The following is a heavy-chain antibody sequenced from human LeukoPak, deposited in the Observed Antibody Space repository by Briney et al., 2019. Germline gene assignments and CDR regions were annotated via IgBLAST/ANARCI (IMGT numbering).Heavy chain of an antibody. Sequence: QPGGSLRLSCAASGFTFSSYSMSWVRQAPGKGLEWVATIGNTETFYADSVTGRFTISRDNSKNTVNLQMNRLRVEDTAIYYCAKDWIQFNRVFDCFDSWGQGTLVTVSS. CDR2: IGNTET. J-gene: IGHJ4*02. V-gene: IGHV3-23*01. CDR1: GFTFSSYS. D-gene: IGHD5-18*01. CDR3: AKDWIQFNRVFDCFDS.